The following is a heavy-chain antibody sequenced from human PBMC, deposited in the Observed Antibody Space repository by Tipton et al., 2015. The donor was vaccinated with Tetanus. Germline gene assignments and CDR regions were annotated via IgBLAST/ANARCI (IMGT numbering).Heavy chain of an antibody. Sequence: TLSLTCTVSGGAVRSDNSYWSWIRQPPGKRLQWIAYVDDSGRTNSDYFLKSRVTTSLDTSKNQFSLKLTSVTAADTAVYYCARSNFAYSKKGAFDYWGQGTLVTVSS. CDR3: ARSNFAYSKKGAFDY. CDR1: GGAVRSDNSY. J-gene: IGHJ4*02. V-gene: IGHV4-61*01. D-gene: IGHD2-21*01. CDR2: VDDSGRT.